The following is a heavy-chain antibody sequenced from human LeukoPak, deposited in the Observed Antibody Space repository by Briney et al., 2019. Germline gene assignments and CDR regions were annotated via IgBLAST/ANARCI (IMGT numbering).Heavy chain of an antibody. CDR1: GYIFTGYY. CDR2: INPNNGAT. V-gene: IGHV1-2*02. Sequence: GASVKVSCKVSGYIFTGYYMYWVRQAPGQGLEWMGWINPNNGATNYAQKFQGRVTMTRDTSISTAYMELSRLRSDDTAVYYCARDQDGFDYWGQGTLVTVSS. CDR3: ARDQDGFDY. J-gene: IGHJ4*02.